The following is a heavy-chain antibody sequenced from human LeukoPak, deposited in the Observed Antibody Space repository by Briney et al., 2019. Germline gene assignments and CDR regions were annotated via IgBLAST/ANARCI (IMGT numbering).Heavy chain of an antibody. D-gene: IGHD3-22*01. V-gene: IGHV1-69*04. CDR2: IIPILGIA. J-gene: IGHJ4*02. Sequence: SVKVSCKASGGTFSSYTISWVRQAPGQGLEWMGRIIPILGIANYAQKFQGRVMITADKSTSTAYMELSSLRSEDTAVYYCAREVDELYYYDSSGYYFDYWGQGTLVTVSS. CDR3: AREVDELYYYDSSGYYFDY. CDR1: GGTFSSYT.